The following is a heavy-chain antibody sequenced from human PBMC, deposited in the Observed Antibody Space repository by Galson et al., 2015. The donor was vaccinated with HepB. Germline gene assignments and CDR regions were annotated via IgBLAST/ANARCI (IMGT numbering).Heavy chain of an antibody. CDR3: ARGGTRDGY. CDR2: IIPIFGTA. D-gene: IGHD2-15*01. J-gene: IGHJ4*02. CDR1: GVTFSTYA. Sequence: SVKVSCKASGVTFSTYAINWVRQAPGQGLEWMGGIIPIFGTASFAQHYQGRVTITADESTSTVYMEVRSLRSEDTAVYYCARGGTRDGYWGQGTLVTVSS. V-gene: IGHV1-69*13.